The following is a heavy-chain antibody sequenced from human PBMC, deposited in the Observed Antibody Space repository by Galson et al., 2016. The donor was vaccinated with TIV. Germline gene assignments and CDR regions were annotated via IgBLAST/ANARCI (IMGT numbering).Heavy chain of an antibody. CDR2: INHSGSI. J-gene: IGHJ3*02. V-gene: IGHV4-34*01. Sequence: ETLSLTCAVNGGSFSGHYWSWIRQAPGKGLEWIGEINHSGSINYNWSLRSRVTISVDRSTNQFSLKLSSVTAPDTAVYFCARVYSDYPGGAFDIWGQGTMVTVSS. D-gene: IGHD4-11*01. CDR1: GGSFSGHY. CDR3: ARVYSDYPGGAFDI.